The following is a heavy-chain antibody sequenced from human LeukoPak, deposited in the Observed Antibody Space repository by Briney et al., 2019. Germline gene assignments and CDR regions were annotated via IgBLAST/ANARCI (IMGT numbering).Heavy chain of an antibody. Sequence: GASVKVSCKASGYTFTTYPINWVRQAPGQGLEWMGWIDTNTGSPTYAQGLTGRFVFSLDTSVSTAFLQINSLKAEDTAVYYCAREGTDVWGQGTTVTVSS. D-gene: IGHD3-10*01. CDR3: AREGTDV. J-gene: IGHJ6*02. CDR1: GYTFTTYP. CDR2: IDTNTGSP. V-gene: IGHV7-4-1*02.